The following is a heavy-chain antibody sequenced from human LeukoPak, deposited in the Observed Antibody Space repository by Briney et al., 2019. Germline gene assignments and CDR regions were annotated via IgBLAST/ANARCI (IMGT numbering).Heavy chain of an antibody. CDR1: GGTFSSYA. V-gene: IGHV1-69*04. Sequence: SVKVSCKASGGTFSSYAISWVRPAPGQGLEWMGRIIPILGIANYAQKFQGRVTITADKSTSTAYMELSSLRSGDTAVYYCASGPYCSGGSCYFENDYWGQGTLVTVSS. CDR3: ASGPYCSGGSCYFENDY. CDR2: IIPILGIA. J-gene: IGHJ4*02. D-gene: IGHD2-15*01.